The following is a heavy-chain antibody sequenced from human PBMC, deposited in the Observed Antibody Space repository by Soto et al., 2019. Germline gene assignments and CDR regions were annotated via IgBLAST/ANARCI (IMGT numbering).Heavy chain of an antibody. J-gene: IGHJ6*02. D-gene: IGHD5-12*01. CDR3: ARAIVVTVGGMDV. Sequence: QVQLQESGPGLVKPSQTLSLTCTVSGGSISNADYYWSWVRQPPGKGLEWIGYIYYSGSSFSNPSLKRRVSISTDTSRNQFSLRLTSVTAADTAVYYCARAIVVTVGGMDVWGRGTTVTVSS. CDR2: IYYSGSS. V-gene: IGHV4-30-4*01. CDR1: GGSISNADYY.